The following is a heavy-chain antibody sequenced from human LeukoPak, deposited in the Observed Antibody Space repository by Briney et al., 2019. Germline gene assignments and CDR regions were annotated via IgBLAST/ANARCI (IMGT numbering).Heavy chain of an antibody. D-gene: IGHD3-22*01. CDR2: VDPEDGET. J-gene: IGHJ4*02. CDR1: GYTFTDYY. V-gene: IGHV1-69-2*01. Sequence: ASVKISCKVSGYTFTDYYMHWVQQAPGKGLEGMGLVDPEDGETIYAEKSQGRVTITADTSTDTAYMELSSLRSEDTAVYYCATDRPSDSSGYNCWGQGTLVTVSS. CDR3: ATDRPSDSSGYNC.